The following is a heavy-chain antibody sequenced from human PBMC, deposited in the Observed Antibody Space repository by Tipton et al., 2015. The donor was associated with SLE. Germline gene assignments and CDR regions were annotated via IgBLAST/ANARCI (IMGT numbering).Heavy chain of an antibody. Sequence: SLRLSCAASGFTLSSYSMNWVRQAPGKGLEWVAVISYDGSNKYYADSVKGRFTISRDNAKNSLYLQMNSLRAEDTAVYYCARDPAQLLPDNIWGQGTMVTVSS. CDR3: ARDPAQLLPDNI. V-gene: IGHV3-30*03. J-gene: IGHJ3*02. CDR2: ISYDGSNK. CDR1: GFTLSSYS. D-gene: IGHD2-2*01.